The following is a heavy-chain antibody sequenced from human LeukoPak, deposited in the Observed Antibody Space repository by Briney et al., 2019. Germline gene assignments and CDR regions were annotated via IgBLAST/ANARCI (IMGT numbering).Heavy chain of an antibody. J-gene: IGHJ1*01. CDR3: ARDGHYDILTGYFQG. CDR2: IYYSGST. V-gene: IGHV4-59*12. D-gene: IGHD3-9*01. Sequence: SETLSLTCTVSGGSISSYYWSWIRQPPGKGLEWIGYIYYSGSTNYNPSLKSRVTISVDTSKNQFSLKLSSVTAADTAVYYCARDGHYDILTGYFQGWGQGTLVTVSS. CDR1: GGSISSYY.